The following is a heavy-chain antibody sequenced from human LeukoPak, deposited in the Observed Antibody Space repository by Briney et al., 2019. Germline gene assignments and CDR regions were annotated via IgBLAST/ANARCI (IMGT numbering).Heavy chain of an antibody. Sequence: AGGSLRLSCAASGFAFSSYEMNWVRQAPGKGLEWVSYISSSGSTIYYADSVKGRFTISRDNAKNSLYLQMNSLRAEDTAVYYCATESDIVVVPAAIWGQGTLVTVSS. V-gene: IGHV3-48*03. CDR2: ISSSGSTI. CDR3: ATESDIVVVPAAI. J-gene: IGHJ4*02. D-gene: IGHD2-2*01. CDR1: GFAFSSYE.